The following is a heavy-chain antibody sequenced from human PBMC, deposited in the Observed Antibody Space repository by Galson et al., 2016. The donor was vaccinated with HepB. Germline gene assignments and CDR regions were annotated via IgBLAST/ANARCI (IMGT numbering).Heavy chain of an antibody. D-gene: IGHD2-21*01. Sequence: SVKVSCKASGYTFPTYSMHWVRQAPGQRLEWLGWINPGNGNTKYSQKFQGRVTISRDTSAGTAGTVYMELSSLRSEDTAVYYCASVSESNGPRDHYYYGMDVWGQGTTVTVS. CDR2: INPGNGNT. CDR1: GYTFPTYS. J-gene: IGHJ6*02. V-gene: IGHV1-3*01. CDR3: ASVSESNGPRDHYYYGMDV.